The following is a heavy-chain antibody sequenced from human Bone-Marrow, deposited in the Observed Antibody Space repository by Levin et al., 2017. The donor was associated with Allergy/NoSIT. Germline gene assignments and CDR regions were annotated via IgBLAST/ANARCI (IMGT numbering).Heavy chain of an antibody. CDR2: IRNRGNSDYP. CDR1: GFSFNDYA. D-gene: IGHD6-19*01. Sequence: GESLKISCAASGFSFNDYALSWVRQVPGKGLQWVAAIRNRGNSDYPHYADSVRGRFTISRDSSKNTLYLQMDSLRVDDTAVYYCANKAKFNHGWWGGSGYWGQGTVVTVSS. J-gene: IGHJ4*02. V-gene: IGHV3-23*01. CDR3: ANKAKFNHGWWGGSGY.